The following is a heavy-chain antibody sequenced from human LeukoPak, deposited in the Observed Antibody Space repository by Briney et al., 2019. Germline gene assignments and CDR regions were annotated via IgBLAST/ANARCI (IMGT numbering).Heavy chain of an antibody. Sequence: AGGSLRLSCAASGFTFSSYWMHWVRQAPGKGLVWVSRINSDGGSTSYADSVKGRFTISRDNAKNTLYLQMNSLRAEDTAVYYCAREEALEITMVRGVIYTYYYYYGMDVWGQGTTVTVSS. D-gene: IGHD3-10*01. CDR3: AREEALEITMVRGVIYTYYYYYGMDV. V-gene: IGHV3-74*01. J-gene: IGHJ6*02. CDR1: GFTFSSYW. CDR2: INSDGGST.